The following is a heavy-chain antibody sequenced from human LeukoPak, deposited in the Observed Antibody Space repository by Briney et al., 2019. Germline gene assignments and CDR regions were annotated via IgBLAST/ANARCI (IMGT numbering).Heavy chain of an antibody. CDR2: IKQDGSEK. J-gene: IGHJ4*02. D-gene: IGHD6-13*01. Sequence: GGSLRLSCAASGFTFSSYWMSWVRQAPGKGLEWGANIKQDGSEKYYVDSVKGRFTISRDNAKNSLYLQMNSLRAEDTAVYYCARVTAAAGYYFDYWGQGTLVTVSS. V-gene: IGHV3-7*04. CDR3: ARVTAAAGYYFDY. CDR1: GFTFSSYW.